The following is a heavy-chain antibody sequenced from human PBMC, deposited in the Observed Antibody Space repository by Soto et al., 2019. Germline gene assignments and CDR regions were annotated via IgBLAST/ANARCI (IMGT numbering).Heavy chain of an antibody. J-gene: IGHJ3*02. CDR3: ARDQFGDYANAAFDI. CDR2: IIPILGIA. Sequence: ASVMNSCQDTGGTFSSYNLSWVRQVPGQGLEWMGRIIPILGIANYAQKFQGRVTITADKSTSTAYMELSSLRSEDTAVYYCARDQFGDYANAAFDILGQGTMVTVSS. CDR1: GGTFSSYN. V-gene: IGHV1-69*04. D-gene: IGHD4-17*01.